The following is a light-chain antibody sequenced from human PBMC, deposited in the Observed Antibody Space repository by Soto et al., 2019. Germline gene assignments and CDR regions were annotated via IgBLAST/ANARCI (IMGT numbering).Light chain of an antibody. CDR1: QSISGW. CDR3: QQYNSYSSWT. V-gene: IGKV1-5*03. J-gene: IGKJ1*01. CDR2: KAS. Sequence: DIQMTQSPSTLSSSVGDRVVITCRASQSISGWLAWYQQKPGKAPKLLIYKASNLERGVPSRFSGSGSGTEFTLTISGLQPDDLATYYCQQYNSYSSWTFGQGDQGGYQ.